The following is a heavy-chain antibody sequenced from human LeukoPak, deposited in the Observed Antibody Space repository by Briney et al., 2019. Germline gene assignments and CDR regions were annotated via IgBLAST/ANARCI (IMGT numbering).Heavy chain of an antibody. CDR1: GYTFTGYY. J-gene: IGHJ5*02. D-gene: IGHD3-9*01. CDR2: INSDSGFT. CDR3: ARNFDMKGFDP. Sequence: GASVKVSCKASGYTFTGYYMNWVRQAPGQGLEWMGWINSDSGFTKYAQKFQGRVTMTRDTSITTVYMDVTRLTSDDTAVYYCARNFDMKGFDPWGQGTLVTVSS. V-gene: IGHV1-2*02.